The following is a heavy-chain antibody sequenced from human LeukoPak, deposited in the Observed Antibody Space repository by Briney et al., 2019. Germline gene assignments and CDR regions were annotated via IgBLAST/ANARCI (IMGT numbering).Heavy chain of an antibody. CDR1: GGSISSYY. Sequence: SETLSLTCTVSGGSISSYYWSWIRQPPGKGLEWIGYIYYGGSTNYNPSLKSRGTISVDTSKNQFYLKRSSVTAADTAVYYCARHGSPGYSSSWYGYWGQGTLVTVSS. CDR3: ARHGSPGYSSSWYGY. CDR2: IYYGGST. J-gene: IGHJ4*02. V-gene: IGHV4-59*08. D-gene: IGHD6-13*01.